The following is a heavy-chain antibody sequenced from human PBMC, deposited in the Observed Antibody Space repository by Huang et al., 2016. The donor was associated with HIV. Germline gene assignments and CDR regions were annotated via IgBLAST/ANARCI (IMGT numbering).Heavy chain of an antibody. D-gene: IGHD3-10*01. J-gene: IGHJ4*02. V-gene: IGHV3-30*01. CDR2: ISTDGTIK. CDR3: ARTGSYYYGSGIYHFGDY. Sequence: QVQLVESGGGVVQPGRSLRLSCAASGFSFSSFAMHWIRQARGKGLKWLAVISTDGTIKNYADSVRGRFTISRDNSKGTVYLQMNSLRPEDTAVYSCARTGSYYYGSGIYHFGDYWGQGTLVTVSS. CDR1: GFSFSSFA.